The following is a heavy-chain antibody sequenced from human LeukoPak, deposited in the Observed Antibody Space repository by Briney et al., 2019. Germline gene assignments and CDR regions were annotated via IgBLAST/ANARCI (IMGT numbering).Heavy chain of an antibody. Sequence: PGGSLRLSCAASGFTVSSNYMSWVRQAPGKGLEWVSVIYSGGSTYYADSVKGRFTITRDNSKNTLYLQMNSLRAEDTAVYYCARQTRDALDYWGQGTLVTVSS. CDR1: GFTVSSNY. D-gene: IGHD4-11*01. V-gene: IGHV3-53*01. J-gene: IGHJ4*02. CDR3: ARQTRDALDY. CDR2: IYSGGST.